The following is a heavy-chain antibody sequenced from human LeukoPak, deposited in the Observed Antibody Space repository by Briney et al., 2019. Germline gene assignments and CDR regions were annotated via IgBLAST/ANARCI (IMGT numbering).Heavy chain of an antibody. CDR1: GGSVSSGNYY. D-gene: IGHD5-24*01. J-gene: IGHJ5*02. Sequence: SETLSLTCTVSGGSVSSGNYYWSWIRQPPGKGLEWIGYMYYSGSTNYNPSLKSRVTISVDTSKNQFSLKLSSVTAADTAVYYCARGKLYDGYTFDPWGQGTLVTVSS. CDR2: MYYSGST. V-gene: IGHV4-61*01. CDR3: ARGKLYDGYTFDP.